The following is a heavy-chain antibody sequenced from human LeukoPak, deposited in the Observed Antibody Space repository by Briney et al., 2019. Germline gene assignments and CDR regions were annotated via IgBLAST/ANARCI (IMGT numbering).Heavy chain of an antibody. V-gene: IGHV1-18*01. J-gene: IGHJ4*02. CDR3: ARGEAPIVVVTTLDY. Sequence: ASVKVSCKASGYTFTSYGISWVRQAPGQGLGWMGWISAYNGNTNYAQKLQGRVTMTTDTSTSTAYMELRSLRSDDTAVYYCARGEAPIVVVTTLDYWGQGTLVTVSS. CDR1: GYTFTSYG. D-gene: IGHD3-22*01. CDR2: ISAYNGNT.